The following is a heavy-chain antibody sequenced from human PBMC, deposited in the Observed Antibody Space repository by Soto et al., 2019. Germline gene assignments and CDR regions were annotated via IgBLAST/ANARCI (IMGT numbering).Heavy chain of an antibody. CDR1: GFSLSSSGVG. CDR2: IYWDDDK. J-gene: IGHJ4*02. Sequence: QITLKESGPTLVKPTQTLTLTCTFSGFSLSSSGVGVGWIRQPPGKALEWLTFIYWDDDKRYSPSLKSRLTITKATSKNQVVLTLTNMDPVDTATYYCARLVVAGITYYFDPWGQGTLLTVSS. D-gene: IGHD2-15*01. CDR3: ARLVVAGITYYFDP. V-gene: IGHV2-5*02.